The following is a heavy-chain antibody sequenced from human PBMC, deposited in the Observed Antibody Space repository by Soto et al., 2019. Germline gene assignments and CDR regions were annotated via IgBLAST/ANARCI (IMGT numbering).Heavy chain of an antibody. D-gene: IGHD6-19*01. Sequence: EVQLLESGGGLAQPGGSLRLSCAASGVPFTSHVMNWVRRAPGRGLEWVAGISGSGDSTYFADSVRGRFTISRDNSKNTVYLQMNSLRGEDTAVYYCAKGLAIAVMGADFDYWGQGTRVTVSS. J-gene: IGHJ4*02. V-gene: IGHV3-23*01. CDR1: GVPFTSHV. CDR2: ISGSGDST. CDR3: AKGLAIAVMGADFDY.